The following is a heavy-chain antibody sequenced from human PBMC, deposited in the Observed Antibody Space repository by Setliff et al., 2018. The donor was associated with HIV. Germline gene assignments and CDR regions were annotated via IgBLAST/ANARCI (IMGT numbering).Heavy chain of an antibody. D-gene: IGHD6-19*01. CDR1: GGSISSYY. CDR2: IYISGRT. V-gene: IGHV4-4*07. CDR3: ARDRSSGWSKDWFDT. Sequence: SETLSLTCTVSGGSISSYYWSWIRQPAGKGLEWIGHIYISGRTNYNPSFNSRVTMSVDTSKNQFSLRLTSVTAADTAMYHCARDRSSGWSKDWFDTWGQGMLVTVSS. J-gene: IGHJ5*02.